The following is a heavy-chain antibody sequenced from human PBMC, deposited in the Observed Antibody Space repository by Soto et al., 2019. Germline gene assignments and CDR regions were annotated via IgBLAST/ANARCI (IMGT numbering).Heavy chain of an antibody. CDR3: AKDSNKYSSSLRGRYFDY. V-gene: IGHV3-23*01. CDR2: ISGGGSNT. D-gene: IGHD4-4*01. CDR1: GFPFSSYV. J-gene: IGHJ4*02. Sequence: PGGSLRLSCAASGFPFSSYVMSWVRQAPGKGLEWVSGISGGGSNTFYAASVKGRFTISRDNSKNTLLLQMNSLGAEDTAVYYCAKDSNKYSSSLRGRYFDYWGQGIGVTVSS.